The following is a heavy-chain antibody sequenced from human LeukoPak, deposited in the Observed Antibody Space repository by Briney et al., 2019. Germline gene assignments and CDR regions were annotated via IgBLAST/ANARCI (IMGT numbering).Heavy chain of an antibody. CDR3: ARGRYYGSGSYFRYYYYYGMDV. V-gene: IGHV4-34*01. Sequence: SETLSLTCAVYGGSFSGYYWSWIRPPPGKGLEWTGEIHHSGSTNYNPSLKSRVTISVDTSKNQFSLPLSSVTAADTAVYYCARGRYYGSGSYFRYYYYYGMDVWGQGTTVTVSS. CDR2: IHHSGST. CDR1: GGSFSGYY. D-gene: IGHD3-10*01. J-gene: IGHJ6*02.